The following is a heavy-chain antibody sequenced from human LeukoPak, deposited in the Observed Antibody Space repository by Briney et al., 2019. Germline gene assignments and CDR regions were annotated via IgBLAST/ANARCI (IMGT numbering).Heavy chain of an antibody. Sequence: PGGSLRLSCAASGFTFSNNVMSWVRQAPGKGLEWVSAISGSGDSTYYADSVKGRFTISRDNSKNTLYLQMNSLRAEDTAIHYCAKLSPTTLYDSRGWFDPWGQGTLVTVSS. V-gene: IGHV3-23*01. J-gene: IGHJ5*02. CDR3: AKLSPTTLYDSRGWFDP. CDR2: ISGSGDST. D-gene: IGHD3-3*01. CDR1: GFTFSNNV.